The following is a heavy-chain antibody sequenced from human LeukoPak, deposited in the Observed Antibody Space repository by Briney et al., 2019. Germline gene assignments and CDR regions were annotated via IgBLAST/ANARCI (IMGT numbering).Heavy chain of an antibody. CDR2: IYYSGST. V-gene: IGHV4-59*01. CDR3: ARGQYVLRYFDWFYFDY. CDR1: GGSISSYY. D-gene: IGHD3-9*01. Sequence: SENLSLTCTVSGGSISSYYWSWIRQPPGKGLEWIGYIYYSGSTNYNPSLKSRVTISVDTSKNQFSLKLSSVTAADTAVYYCARGQYVLRYFDWFYFDYWGQGTLVTVSS. J-gene: IGHJ4*02.